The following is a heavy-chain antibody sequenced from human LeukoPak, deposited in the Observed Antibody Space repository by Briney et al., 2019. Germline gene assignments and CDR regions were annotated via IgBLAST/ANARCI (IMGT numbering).Heavy chain of an antibody. CDR3: AREVDYIGYYFDY. CDR1: GFTFSNYE. CDR2: ISSSGSII. D-gene: IGHD4-11*01. J-gene: IGHJ4*02. Sequence: GGSLRLSCAASGFTFSNYEMNWVRQAPGGGLEWVSYISSSGSIIYYADSVKGRFTISRDNAKNSLSLQMNSLRAEHTAVYYCAREVDYIGYYFDYWGQGTPVTVSS. V-gene: IGHV3-48*03.